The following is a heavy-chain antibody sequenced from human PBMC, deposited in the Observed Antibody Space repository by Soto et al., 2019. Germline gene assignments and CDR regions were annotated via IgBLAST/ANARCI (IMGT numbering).Heavy chain of an antibody. Sequence: ASVKVSCKASGYTFTSYYMHWVRQAPGQGLEWMGIINPSGGSTSYAQKFQGRVTMTRDTSTSTVYMELSSLRSEDTAVYYCAIYTTKIDLLTGFDYCGQGTLVTVSS. CDR2: INPSGGST. CDR3: AIYTTKIDLLTGFDY. D-gene: IGHD3-9*01. J-gene: IGHJ4*02. V-gene: IGHV1-46*03. CDR1: GYTFTSYY.